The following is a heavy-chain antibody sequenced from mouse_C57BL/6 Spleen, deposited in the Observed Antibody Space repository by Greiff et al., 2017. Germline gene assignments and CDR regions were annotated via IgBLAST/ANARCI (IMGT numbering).Heavy chain of an antibody. V-gene: IGHV1-9*01. CDR1: GYTFTGYW. D-gene: IGHD2-4*01. Sequence: QVQLKESGAELMKPGASVKLSCKATGYTFTGYWIEWVKQRPGHGLEWIGVLLPGSGSTNYNEHFNGKSTFTADTSSNTDYMQLSSLTTEDSAIYYYARGGDYDYSYAMDYWGQGTSVTVSS. CDR2: LLPGSGST. CDR3: ARGGDYDYSYAMDY. J-gene: IGHJ4*01.